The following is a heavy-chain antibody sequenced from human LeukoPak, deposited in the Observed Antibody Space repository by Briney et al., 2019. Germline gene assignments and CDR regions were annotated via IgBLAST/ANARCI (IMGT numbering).Heavy chain of an antibody. D-gene: IGHD3-22*01. CDR2: IIPIFGTA. CDR1: GGTFSSYA. V-gene: IGHV1-69*13. J-gene: IGHJ6*02. Sequence: ASVKVSCKASGGTFSSYAISWVRQAPGQGLEWMGGIIPIFGTANYAQKFQGRVTITADESTSTAYMELSSLRSEDTAVYYCARVRYPYYYDSSGPYYYYGMDVWGQGTTVTVSS. CDR3: ARVRYPYYYDSSGPYYYYGMDV.